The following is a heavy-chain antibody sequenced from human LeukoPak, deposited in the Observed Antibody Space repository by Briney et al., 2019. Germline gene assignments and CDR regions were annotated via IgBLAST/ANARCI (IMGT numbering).Heavy chain of an antibody. J-gene: IGHJ5*02. CDR1: GFTFSSYW. CDR3: ARWKVDYDILTGAPPNNWFDP. V-gene: IGHV3-74*01. CDR2: INSDGSST. D-gene: IGHD3-9*01. Sequence: GGSLRLSCAASGFTFSSYWMHWVRHAPGKGLVWVSRINSDGSSTSYADSVKGRFTISRDNAKNTLYLQMNSLRAEDTAVYYCARWKVDYDILTGAPPNNWFDPWGQGTLVTVSS.